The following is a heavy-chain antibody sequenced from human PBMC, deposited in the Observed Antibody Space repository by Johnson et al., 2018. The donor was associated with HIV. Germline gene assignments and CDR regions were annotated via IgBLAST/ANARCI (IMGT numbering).Heavy chain of an antibody. CDR3: VRVAPYGGDWMVAFDI. J-gene: IGHJ3*02. D-gene: IGHD4-23*01. Sequence: QVQLVESGGGLVQPGGSLRLSCAASGFTVSSYFMNWVRQAPGKGLEWLAVISYDGRNKYYADSVKGRFSISRDNSNNTLYLQMNSLRADDTAVYYCVRVAPYGGDWMVAFDIWGQGTMVTVSS. CDR1: GFTVSSYF. V-gene: IGHV3-30*03. CDR2: ISYDGRNK.